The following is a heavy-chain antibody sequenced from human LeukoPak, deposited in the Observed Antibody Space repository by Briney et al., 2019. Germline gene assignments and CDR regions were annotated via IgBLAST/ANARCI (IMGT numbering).Heavy chain of an antibody. CDR2: ISSSSSYI. J-gene: IGHJ5*02. D-gene: IGHD6-19*01. CDR1: GFTFSSYS. Sequence: GGSLRLSCAASGFTFSSYSMNWVRQAPGKGLEWVSSISSSSSYIYYADSVKGRFTISRDNAKNSLYLQMNSLRAEDTAVYYCAREPMKQWLVRGWFDPWGQGTLVTVSS. V-gene: IGHV3-21*01. CDR3: AREPMKQWLVRGWFDP.